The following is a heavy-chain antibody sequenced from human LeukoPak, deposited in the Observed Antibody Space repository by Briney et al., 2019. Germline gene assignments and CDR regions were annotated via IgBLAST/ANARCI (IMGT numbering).Heavy chain of an antibody. CDR1: GYTFTCYY. CDR2: INPNSGGT. J-gene: IGHJ4*02. CDR3: ARVRRCSGGSCYHLDY. D-gene: IGHD2-15*01. Sequence: ASVKVSCKASGYTFTCYYMHWVRQAPGQGLEWMGWINPNSGGTNYEQKFQGRVTMTRDTSISTAYMELSMLRSDDTGVYYCARVRRCSGGSCYHLDYWGQGTLVTVSS. V-gene: IGHV1-2*02.